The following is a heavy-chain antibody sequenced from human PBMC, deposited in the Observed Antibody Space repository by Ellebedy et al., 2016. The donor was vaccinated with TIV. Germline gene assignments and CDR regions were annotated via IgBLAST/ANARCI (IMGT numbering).Heavy chain of an antibody. Sequence: GESLKISCAASGFSFSTEAVSWVRQAPGNELEWVSGVVGSGTTYYACSVKGRLTISRYISMKTLFLQMNSLREEDSAIYYCAKDAVLRDGYWEFDSWGQGTLVTVSS. D-gene: IGHD5-18*01. J-gene: IGHJ4*02. CDR3: AKDAVLRDGYWEFDS. CDR1: GFSFSTEA. V-gene: IGHV3-23*01. CDR2: VVGSGTT.